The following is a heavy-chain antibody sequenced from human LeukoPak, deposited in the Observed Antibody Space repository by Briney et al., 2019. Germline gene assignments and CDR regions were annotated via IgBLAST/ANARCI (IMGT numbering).Heavy chain of an antibody. CDR3: ARDSGPVVPAAMNYFDY. CDR2: IYYSGST. V-gene: IGHV4-59*01. J-gene: IGHJ4*02. CDR1: GGSFSGYY. Sequence: PSETLSLTCAVYGGSFSGYYWNWIRQPPGKGLEWVGYIYYSGSTNYNPSLKSRVTISVDTSKNQFSLKLSSVTAADTAVYYCARDSGPVVPAAMNYFDYWGQGTLVTVSS. D-gene: IGHD2-2*01.